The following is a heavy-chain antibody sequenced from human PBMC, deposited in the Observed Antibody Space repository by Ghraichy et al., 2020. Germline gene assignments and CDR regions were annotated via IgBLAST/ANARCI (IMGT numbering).Heavy chain of an antibody. D-gene: IGHD3-22*01. CDR3: AKVISRYYDGARPTDY. CDR1: GFTFSSYA. V-gene: IGHV3-23*01. Sequence: LSLTCAASGFTFSSYAMSWVRQAPGKGLEWVSAISGSGGSTYYADSVKGRFTISRDNSKNTLYLQMNSLRAEDTAVYYCAKVISRYYDGARPTDYWGQGTLVTVSS. CDR2: ISGSGGST. J-gene: IGHJ4*02.